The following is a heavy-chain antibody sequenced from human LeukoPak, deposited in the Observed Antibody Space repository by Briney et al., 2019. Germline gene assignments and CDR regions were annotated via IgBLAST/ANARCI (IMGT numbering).Heavy chain of an antibody. CDR1: RGSISSSSYY. CDR2: IYYSGST. V-gene: IGHV4-39*02. Sequence: TETLSLICTVSRGSISSSSYYWGWIRQPPGNGLEWIGSIYYSGSTYYNPSLKSRVTISVDTSKNQFSLKLSSVTAADTAVYYCARDASRSRSRYVRDYVWGSYRSFDYWGEKTPVTVSP. J-gene: IGHJ4*01. D-gene: IGHD3-16*02. CDR3: ARDASRSRSRYVRDYVWGSYRSFDY.